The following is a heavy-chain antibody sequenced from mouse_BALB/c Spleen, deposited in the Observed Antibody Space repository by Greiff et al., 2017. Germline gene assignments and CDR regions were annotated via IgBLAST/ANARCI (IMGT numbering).Heavy chain of an antibody. V-gene: IGHV5-17*02. CDR3: ARAPLWEIDMDY. CDR1: GFTFSSFG. Sequence: EVKVVESGGGLVQPGGSRKLSCAASGFTFSSFGMHWVRQAPEKGLEWVAYISSGSSTIYYADTVKGRFTISRDNPKNTLFLQMTSLRSEDTAMYYCARAPLWEIDMDYWGQGTSVTVSS. J-gene: IGHJ4*01. CDR2: ISSGSSTI. D-gene: IGHD1-1*01.